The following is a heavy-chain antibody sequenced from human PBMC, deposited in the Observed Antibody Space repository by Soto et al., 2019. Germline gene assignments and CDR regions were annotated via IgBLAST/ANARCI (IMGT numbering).Heavy chain of an antibody. D-gene: IGHD2-15*01. J-gene: IGHJ6*02. CDR2: VGGSGDGT. CDR1: GFTFSTYT. V-gene: IGHV3-23*01. CDR3: ARNGYLDV. Sequence: GGSLRLSCAASGFTFSTYTMTWVRQAPGKGLEWVSSVGGSGDGTYYADSVKGRFTISRDNSKNTLYLQINILGAEDTAVYYCARNGYLDVWGQVTT.